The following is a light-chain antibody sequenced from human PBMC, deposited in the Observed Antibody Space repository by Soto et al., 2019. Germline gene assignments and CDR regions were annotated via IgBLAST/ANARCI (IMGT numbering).Light chain of an antibody. CDR1: QSVLYSSNNKNY. V-gene: IGKV4-1*01. CDR3: QQYYSTPQT. CDR2: WAS. Sequence: DIVMTQSPDSLAVSLGERATINCKSSQSVLYSSNNKNYLSWYQQKPGQPPKLLIYWASTRDAGVPDRFSGRVSGTEFTLTISRLQPEDVAVYYCQQYYSTPQTFGQGTKLEIK. J-gene: IGKJ2*01.